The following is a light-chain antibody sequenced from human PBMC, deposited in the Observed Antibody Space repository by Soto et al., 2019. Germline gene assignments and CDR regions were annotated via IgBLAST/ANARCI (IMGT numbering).Light chain of an antibody. CDR3: QSYDSSLSGWV. J-gene: IGLJ3*02. CDR2: GNS. CDR1: RSNIGAGYD. Sequence: QSVLTQSPSASGTPGQRVTMSCSGSRSNIGAGYDVHWYQQLPGTAPKLLIYGNSNRPSGVPDRFSGSKSGTSASLAITGLQAEDEADYYCQSYDSSLSGWVFGGGTKLTVL. V-gene: IGLV1-40*01.